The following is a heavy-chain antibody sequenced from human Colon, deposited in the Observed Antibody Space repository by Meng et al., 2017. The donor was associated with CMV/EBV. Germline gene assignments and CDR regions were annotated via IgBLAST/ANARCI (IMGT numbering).Heavy chain of an antibody. CDR3: GRDRHLDP. J-gene: IGHJ5*02. CDR1: GYTFTDYY. V-gene: IGHV1-2*02. CDR2: INSISGDT. Sequence: QGQLVQTGAEVKKPGATGKVSCKTSGYTFTDYYIHWVRQAPGQGLEWMGWINSISGDTNYAQKFQGRVTMTRDTSITTAYMELNSLKSDDTAVYYCGRDRHLDPWGQGTLVTVSS. D-gene: IGHD3-3*02.